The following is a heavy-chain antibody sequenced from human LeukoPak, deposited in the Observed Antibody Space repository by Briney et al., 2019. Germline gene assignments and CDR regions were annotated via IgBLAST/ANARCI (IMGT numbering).Heavy chain of an antibody. D-gene: IGHD1-26*01. CDR3: ARGMGSDYYYYYGMDV. CDR2: IIPILGIA. J-gene: IGHJ6*02. Sequence: VASVKVSCKASGGTFSSYAISWVRQAPGQGLEWMGRIIPILGIANYAQKFQGRVTITADKSTSTAYMELSSLRPEDTAVYYCARGMGSDYYYYYGMDVWGQGTTVTVSS. V-gene: IGHV1-69*04. CDR1: GGTFSSYA.